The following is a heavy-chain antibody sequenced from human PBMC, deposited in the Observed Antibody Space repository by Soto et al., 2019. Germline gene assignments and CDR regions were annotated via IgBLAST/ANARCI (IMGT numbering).Heavy chain of an antibody. CDR2: MYHGGNT. Sequence: KTSETLSLTCTVSNYSMSNPHYWGWIRQPPGKGPEWIASMYHGGNTFYNPSLKSRITMSMDTSKNQFSLKLRFMTAADTAVYYCASSTDRDGYNSPFDYWGQETLVTVS. V-gene: IGHV4-38-2*02. J-gene: IGHJ4*02. CDR3: ASSTDRDGYNSPFDY. CDR1: NYSMSNPHY. D-gene: IGHD5-12*01.